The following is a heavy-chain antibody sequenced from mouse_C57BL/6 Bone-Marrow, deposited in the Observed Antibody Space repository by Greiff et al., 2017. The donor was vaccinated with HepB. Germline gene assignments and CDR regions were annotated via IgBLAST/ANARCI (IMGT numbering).Heavy chain of an antibody. D-gene: IGHD2-1*01. V-gene: IGHV1-75*01. J-gene: IGHJ4*01. Sequence: VQLQQSGPELVKPGASVKISCKASGYTFTDYYINWVKQRPGQGLEWIGWIFPGSGSTYYNEKFKGKATPTVDKSSSTAYMLLSSLTSEDSAVYFCARSCFYYGNYDAMDYWGQGTSVTVSS. CDR3: ARSCFYYGNYDAMDY. CDR1: GYTFTDYY. CDR2: IFPGSGST.